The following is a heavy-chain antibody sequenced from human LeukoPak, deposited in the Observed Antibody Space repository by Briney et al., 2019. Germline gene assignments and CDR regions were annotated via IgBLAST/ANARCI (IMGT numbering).Heavy chain of an antibody. CDR2: IYHSGST. CDR1: GGSISSSSYY. V-gene: IGHV4-39*07. D-gene: IGHD1-26*01. Sequence: PSETLSLTCTVSGGSISSSSYYWGWIRQPPGKGLEWIGSIYHSGSTYYNPSLKSRVTISVDTSKNQFSLKLNSVTAADTAVYYCARGAYSGSLEGAFDIWGQGTMVTVSS. CDR3: ARGAYSGSLEGAFDI. J-gene: IGHJ3*02.